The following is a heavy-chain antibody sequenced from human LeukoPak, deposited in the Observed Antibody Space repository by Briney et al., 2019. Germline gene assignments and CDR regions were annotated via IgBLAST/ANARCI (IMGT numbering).Heavy chain of an antibody. V-gene: IGHV3-30*10. CDR2: ISQDGSDR. Sequence: WVAVISQDGSDRHYTDSVKGRFTISRDNFRNTLYLQMNSLRADDTAVYYCVREPGPGYFDYWGQGTLVTVSS. CDR3: VREPGPGYFDY. J-gene: IGHJ4*02. D-gene: IGHD6-13*01.